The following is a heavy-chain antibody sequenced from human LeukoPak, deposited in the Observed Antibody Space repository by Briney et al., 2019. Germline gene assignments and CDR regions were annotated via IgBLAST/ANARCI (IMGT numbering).Heavy chain of an antibody. Sequence: GASVKVSCKASGGTFSSYAISWVRQAPGQGLEWMGRIIPILGIANYAQKFQGRVTITADKSTSTAYMELSSLRSEDTAVYYCARDERVVSTWFDPWGQGTLVTVSS. V-gene: IGHV1-69*04. CDR2: IIPILGIA. CDR3: ARDERVVSTWFDP. D-gene: IGHD2-15*01. CDR1: GGTFSSYA. J-gene: IGHJ5*02.